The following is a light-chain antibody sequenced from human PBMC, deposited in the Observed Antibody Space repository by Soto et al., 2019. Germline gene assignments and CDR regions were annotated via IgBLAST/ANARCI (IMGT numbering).Light chain of an antibody. J-gene: IGKJ5*01. V-gene: IGKV3-15*01. CDR1: QSISSY. Sequence: EIVMTQSPETLSVSAGERATLSCRATQSISSYLAWYQLKPGQAPRLLIYGVSTMATGIPARFSGSGSGTEFTLTISSLQSEDVAVYYCQQYSDWPSITFGQGTRLEIK. CDR2: GVS. CDR3: QQYSDWPSIT.